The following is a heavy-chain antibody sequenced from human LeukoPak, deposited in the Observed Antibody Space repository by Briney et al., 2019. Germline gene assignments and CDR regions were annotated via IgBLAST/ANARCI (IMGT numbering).Heavy chain of an antibody. V-gene: IGHV3-43*02. CDR2: ISGDADST. CDR1: GFTFDEYA. J-gene: IGHJ3*02. CDR3: AKDRVSTFDI. Sequence: GGSLRLSCAASGFTFDEYAMHWVRQVSGKGLEWVSLISGDADSTYYAGSVKGRFTISRDNSKNSLYLQMNSLRSEDTALYYCAKDRVSTFDIWGQGTMVTVSS.